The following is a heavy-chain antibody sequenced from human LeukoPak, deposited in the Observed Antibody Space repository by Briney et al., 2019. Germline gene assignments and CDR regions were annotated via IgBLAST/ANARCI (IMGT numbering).Heavy chain of an antibody. D-gene: IGHD2-15*01. V-gene: IGHV3-23*01. CDR3: AGGSGNYYYYMDV. J-gene: IGHJ6*03. CDR1: GFTFSSYA. Sequence: PGGSLRLSCAASGFTFSSYAMSWVRQAPGKGLEWVSAISGSGGSTYYADSVKGRFTISRDNSKNTLYLQMNSLRAEDTAVYYCAGGSGNYYYYMDVWGKGTTVTVSS. CDR2: ISGSGGST.